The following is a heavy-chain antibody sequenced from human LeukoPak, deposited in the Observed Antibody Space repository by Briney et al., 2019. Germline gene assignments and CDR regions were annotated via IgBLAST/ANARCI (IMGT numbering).Heavy chain of an antibody. CDR2: ISNIGKTI. D-gene: IGHD3-22*01. V-gene: IGHV3-48*04. J-gene: IGHJ1*01. CDR3: ATYSSLNRREFQY. CDR1: GFTFSSYS. Sequence: GGSLRLSCAASGFTFSSYSMNWVRQAPGKGLEWVSYISNIGKTIYYADSVKGRFTISRDNAKNSLYLQMNSLRAEDTAVYYCATYSSLNRREFQYWGQGTLLTVSS.